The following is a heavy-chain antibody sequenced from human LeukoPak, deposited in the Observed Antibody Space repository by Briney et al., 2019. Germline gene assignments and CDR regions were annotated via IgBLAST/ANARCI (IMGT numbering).Heavy chain of an antibody. CDR3: ARHGVNFYMVRGVNRQDTRVPVRYNWFDP. CDR2: IYYSGST. J-gene: IGHJ5*02. Sequence: SETLSLTCTVSGGSISSSSYYWGWIRQPPGKGLEWIGSIYYSGSTYYNPSLKSRVTISVDTSKNQFSLKLSSVTAVDTAVYYCARHGVNFYMVRGVNRQDTRVPVRYNWFDPWGQGTLVTVSS. D-gene: IGHD3-10*01. V-gene: IGHV4-39*01. CDR1: GGSISSSSYY.